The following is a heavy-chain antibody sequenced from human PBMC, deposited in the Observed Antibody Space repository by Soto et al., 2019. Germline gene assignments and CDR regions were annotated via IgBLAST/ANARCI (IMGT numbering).Heavy chain of an antibody. CDR1: EFSFSSYG. J-gene: IGHJ5*02. V-gene: IGHV3-30*18. D-gene: IGHD2-2*02. CDR2: ISHDGRTK. Sequence: GGSLRLSCAASEFSFSSYGMHWVRQAPGKGLEWVAVISHDGRTKNYADSVKGRFSISRDNSRDTLYLQMNSLRTDDTAVYYCAKWGGNILVVGDAILDWFDPWGQGTLVTVSS. CDR3: AKWGGNILVVGDAILDWFDP.